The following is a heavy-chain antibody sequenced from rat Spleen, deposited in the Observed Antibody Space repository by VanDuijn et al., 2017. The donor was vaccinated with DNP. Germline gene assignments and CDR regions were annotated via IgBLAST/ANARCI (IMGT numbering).Heavy chain of an antibody. Sequence: EVQLVESGGGLVQPGRSLRLSCAASGFTFSNYDMAWVRQAPTKGLEWVASISSSGSNTYFRDSVKGRFTVSRDNAKSTLYLQMDSLRSEDTATYYCANYNSYDGTYWGQGVMVTVSS. CDR3: ANYNSYDGTY. J-gene: IGHJ2*01. CDR2: ISSSGSNT. V-gene: IGHV5-25*01. D-gene: IGHD1-12*02. CDR1: GFTFSNYD.